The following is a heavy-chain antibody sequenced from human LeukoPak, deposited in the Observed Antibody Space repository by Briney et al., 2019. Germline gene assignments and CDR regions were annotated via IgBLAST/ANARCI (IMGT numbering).Heavy chain of an antibody. V-gene: IGHV4-30-2*01. J-gene: IGHJ6*02. D-gene: IGHD4-17*01. CDR2: IYHSGST. Sequence: SQTLSLTCTVSGGSISSGGYYWSWIRQPPGKGLEWIGYIYHSGSTNYNPSLKSRVTISVDTSKNQFSLKLSSVTAADTAVYYCARDERGHDYGDYTYYYGMDVWGQGTTVTVSS. CDR1: GGSISSGGYY. CDR3: ARDERGHDYGDYTYYYGMDV.